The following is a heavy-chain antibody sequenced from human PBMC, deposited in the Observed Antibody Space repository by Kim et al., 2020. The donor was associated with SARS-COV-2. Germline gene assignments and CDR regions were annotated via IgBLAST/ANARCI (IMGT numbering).Heavy chain of an antibody. J-gene: IGHJ4*02. CDR3: ARDKVGAIDY. V-gene: IGHV6-1*01. CDR2: YN. Sequence: YNYYAISVKRRITINPDTSKNQFSLQLNSVTPEDTAVYYCARDKVGAIDYWGQGTLVTVSS. D-gene: IGHD1-26*01.